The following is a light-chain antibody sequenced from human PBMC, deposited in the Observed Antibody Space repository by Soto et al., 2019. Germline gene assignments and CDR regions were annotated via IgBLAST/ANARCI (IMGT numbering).Light chain of an antibody. CDR3: QQYNSYPYT. CDR2: RAS. Sequence: DIQMTQSPSTLSVSVGDRVSITCRASQGISSWLVWYQQKPGKAPKLLMYRASSLESGVPSRFSGSGSGTEFTLTISSLQPEDFATYYCQQYNSYPYTFGQRTKLEIK. J-gene: IGKJ2*01. CDR1: QGISSW. V-gene: IGKV1-5*03.